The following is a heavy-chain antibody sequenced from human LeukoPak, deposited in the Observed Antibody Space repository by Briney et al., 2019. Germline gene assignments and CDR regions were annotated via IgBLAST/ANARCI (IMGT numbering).Heavy chain of an antibody. Sequence: GGSLRLSCTASGFTFGDYAMSWFRQAPGKGLEWVGFIRSKAYGGTTEYAASVKGRFAISRDDSKSIAYLQMNSLKTEDTAVYYCTRGSAYCYDSSGYYQGDYWGQGTLVTVSS. CDR3: TRGSAYCYDSSGYYQGDY. V-gene: IGHV3-49*03. D-gene: IGHD3-22*01. CDR1: GFTFGDYA. CDR2: IRSKAYGGTT. J-gene: IGHJ4*02.